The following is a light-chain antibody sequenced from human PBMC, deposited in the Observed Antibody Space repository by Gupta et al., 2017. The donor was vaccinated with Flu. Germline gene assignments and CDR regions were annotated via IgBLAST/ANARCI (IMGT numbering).Light chain of an antibody. CDR2: DAS. V-gene: IGKV3-11*01. CDR1: QSVSSY. J-gene: IGKJ3*01. CDR3: QQLINWHPVFT. Sequence: EIVLTQSPATLSLSPGERATLSCRASQSVSSYLAWYQQKPGQAPRLLIYDASNRATGIPARCSGSGDGTDFTLTISSREPEDFAVYYCQQLINWHPVFTFGPGTKVDIK.